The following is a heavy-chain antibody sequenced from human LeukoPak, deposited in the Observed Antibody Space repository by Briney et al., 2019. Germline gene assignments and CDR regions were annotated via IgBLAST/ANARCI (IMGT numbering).Heavy chain of an antibody. CDR1: GGSISSSSYY. CDR2: INHSGST. J-gene: IGHJ5*02. V-gene: IGHV4-39*07. D-gene: IGHD2-2*02. CDR3: ARPQGEYCSSTSCYTRYWFDP. Sequence: SETLSLTCTVSGGSISSSSYYWGWIRQPPGKGLEWIGEINHSGSTNYNPSLKSRVTISVDTSKNQFSLKLSSVTAADTAVYYCARPQGEYCSSTSCYTRYWFDPWGQGTLVTVSS.